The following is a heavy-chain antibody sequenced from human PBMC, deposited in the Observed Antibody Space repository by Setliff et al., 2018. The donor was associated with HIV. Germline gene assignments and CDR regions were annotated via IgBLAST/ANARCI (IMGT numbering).Heavy chain of an antibody. Sequence: SETLSLTCAVFGGSFTDIGGSFTDYYWIWIRQPPGKGLEWIGSIYYSGSTNYNASLKSQLTMSIDTSKSQFSLKLSSVTAADTAVYYCARLMHYYDSFWVLWRENYFDSWGRGTLVTVSS. CDR1: GGSFTDIGGSFTDYY. CDR2: IYYSGST. V-gene: IGHV4-39*07. J-gene: IGHJ4*01. CDR3: ARLMHYYDSFWVLWRENYFDS. D-gene: IGHD3-22*01.